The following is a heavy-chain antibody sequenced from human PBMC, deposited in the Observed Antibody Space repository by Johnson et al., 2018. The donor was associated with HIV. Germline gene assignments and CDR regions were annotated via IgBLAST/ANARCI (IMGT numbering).Heavy chain of an antibody. J-gene: IGHJ3*02. D-gene: IGHD3-22*01. CDR1: GFSFSDYY. Sequence: QVQLVESGGGLVNPGGSLRLSCAASGFSFSDYYMSWIRQTPGKGLEWVSYISSSGGTIYYADSVKGRFSISRDNAKNSLYLQMNSLRAEDTAVYYCARDRGYWDAFDIWGQGTMVTVSS. CDR2: ISSSGGTI. V-gene: IGHV3-11*04. CDR3: ARDRGYWDAFDI.